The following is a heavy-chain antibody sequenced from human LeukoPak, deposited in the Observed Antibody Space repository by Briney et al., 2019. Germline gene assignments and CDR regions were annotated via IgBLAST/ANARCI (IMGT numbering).Heavy chain of an antibody. CDR1: GYTFTRYY. Sequence: ASVKVSCQASGYTFTRYYMHWVRQAPGQGLEWMGIINPSGCSTSYAQKLQGRVTMTRDTSTSTVYMELSSLRSEDTAVYYCARDSSGNHWYFDLWGRGTLVTVSS. D-gene: IGHD3-22*01. CDR3: ARDSSGNHWYFDL. V-gene: IGHV1-46*01. J-gene: IGHJ2*01. CDR2: INPSGCST.